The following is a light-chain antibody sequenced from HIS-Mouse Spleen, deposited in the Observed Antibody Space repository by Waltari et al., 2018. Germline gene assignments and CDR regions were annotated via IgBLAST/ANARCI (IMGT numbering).Light chain of an antibody. J-gene: IGLJ2*01. V-gene: IGLV3-1*01. CDR2: QDS. CDR3: QAWDSSTVV. Sequence: SYELTQPPSVSVSPGQTASITCSGDKLGDKYACWYQQKPGQSPVLVIYQDSKRPSGIPERFSCSNSGNTATLTISGTQAMEEADYDCQAWDSSTVVFGGGTKLTVL. CDR1: KLGDKY.